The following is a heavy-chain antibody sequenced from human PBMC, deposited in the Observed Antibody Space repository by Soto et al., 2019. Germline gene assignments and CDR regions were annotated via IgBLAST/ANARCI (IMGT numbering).Heavy chain of an antibody. J-gene: IGHJ5*02. CDR3: ARDAFYDFWSGGNWFDP. D-gene: IGHD3-3*01. CDR2: ISAYNGNT. CDR1: GYTFTSYG. V-gene: IGHV1-18*01. Sequence: DSVKVSCKASGYTFTSYGISWVRQAPGQGLEWMGWISAYNGNTNYAQKLQGRVTMTTDTSTSTAYMELRSLRSDDTAVYYCARDAFYDFWSGGNWFDPWGQGTLVSVFS.